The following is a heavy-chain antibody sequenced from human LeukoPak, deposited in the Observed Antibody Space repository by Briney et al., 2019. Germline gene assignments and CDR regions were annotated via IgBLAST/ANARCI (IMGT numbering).Heavy chain of an antibody. J-gene: IGHJ6*03. V-gene: IGHV3-13*01. CDR3: ARGPPRGKYYYMDV. CDR1: GFTFSSFD. Sequence: HPGGSLRLSCAASGFTFSSFDMHWVRQPTGQGLEWVSTIGTASDTYYPGSVEGRFTLSRDNPKNSLYLQMNSLTAGDTAVYYCARGPPRGKYYYMDVWGKGTTVTVSS. CDR2: IGTASDT. D-gene: IGHD1-1*01.